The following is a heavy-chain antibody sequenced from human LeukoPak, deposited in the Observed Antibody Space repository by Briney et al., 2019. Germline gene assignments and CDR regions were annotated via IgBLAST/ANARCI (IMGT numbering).Heavy chain of an antibody. CDR2: IYYSGST. Sequence: PSETLSLTCTVSGGSISSDYWSWIRQPPEKGLEWIGYIYYSGSTNYDPSLKSRVTMSVDTSKNQFSLNLNSVTAADTAVYYCASDTIVGAVGYWGQGTLVTVSS. V-gene: IGHV4-59*01. CDR3: ASDTIVGAVGY. CDR1: GGSISSDY. J-gene: IGHJ4*02. D-gene: IGHD1-26*01.